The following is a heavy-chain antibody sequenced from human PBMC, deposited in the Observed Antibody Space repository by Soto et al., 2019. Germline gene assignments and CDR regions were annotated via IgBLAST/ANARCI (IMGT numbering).Heavy chain of an antibody. J-gene: IGHJ4*02. CDR1: GFTFTNYW. V-gene: IGHV3-7*01. Sequence: PGGSLRLSCAASGFTFTNYWMNWVRQAPGKGLEWVANIKVDGSEKYYGDSVKGRFTIFRDNAKNSLYLQMDSLRAEDMAVYYCASNRGWEMLDYWGQGTLVTVSS. D-gene: IGHD6-19*01. CDR2: IKVDGSEK. CDR3: ASNRGWEMLDY.